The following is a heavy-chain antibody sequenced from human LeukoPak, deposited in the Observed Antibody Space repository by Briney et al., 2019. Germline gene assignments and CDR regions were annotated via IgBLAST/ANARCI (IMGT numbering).Heavy chain of an antibody. D-gene: IGHD3-9*01. CDR1: GFTFTSYD. CDR3: ARVRHKYDILTGHDWPHDY. V-gene: IGHV3-30-3*01. Sequence: GGSLRLSCAASGFTFTSYDMHWVRQAPGKGLEWVAGISFDGSKKYYADSVKGRLTISRDNSKNTMYLQMNSLRAEDTAVYYCARVRHKYDILTGHDWPHDYWGQGTLVTVSS. J-gene: IGHJ4*02. CDR2: ISFDGSKK.